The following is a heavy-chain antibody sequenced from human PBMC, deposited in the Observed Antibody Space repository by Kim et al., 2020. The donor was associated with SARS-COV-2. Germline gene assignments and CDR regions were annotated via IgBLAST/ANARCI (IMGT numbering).Heavy chain of an antibody. CDR3: ARLGDDYSNDGLDYYYYMDV. V-gene: IGHV4-39*01. J-gene: IGHJ6*03. Sequence: SETLSLTCTVSGGSISSSSYYWGWIRQPPGKGLEWIGSIYYSGSTYYNPSLKSRVTISVDTSKNQFSLKLSSVTAADTAVYYCARLGDDYSNDGLDYYYYMDVWGKGTTVTVSS. CDR1: GGSISSSSYY. D-gene: IGHD4-4*01. CDR2: IYYSGST.